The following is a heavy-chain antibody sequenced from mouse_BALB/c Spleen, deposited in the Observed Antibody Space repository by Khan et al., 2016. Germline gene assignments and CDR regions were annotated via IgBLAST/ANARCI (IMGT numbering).Heavy chain of an antibody. D-gene: IGHD2-1*01. CDR3: ASSGDLAHYGNWGYAIDY. CDR2: INTNAREP. CDR1: GYTFTNFG. V-gene: IGHV9-3-1*01. J-gene: IGHJ4*01. Sequence: QIQLVQSGPELKKPGETVKISCKASGYTFTNFGMNWVKQAPGKGLKWMGWINTNAREPTYADDFKGRFVFTLETSASTAYLQINTLKDEDTATYFCASSGDLAHYGNWGYAIDYWGQGTSVTVSS.